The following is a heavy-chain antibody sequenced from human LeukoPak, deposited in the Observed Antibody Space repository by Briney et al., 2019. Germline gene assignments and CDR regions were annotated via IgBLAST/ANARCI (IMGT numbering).Heavy chain of an antibody. V-gene: IGHV3-21*06. CDR3: ARDFFHSSESRPFDY. J-gene: IGHJ4*02. Sequence: GGSLRLSCAASGFTFGAYTINWARQAPGKGLEWVSCIFSRSESILYADSVKGRFTISRDNAKNLLYLQMDSLRVEDTAVYYCARDFFHSSESRPFDYWGQGTLVTVSS. CDR2: IFSRSESI. D-gene: IGHD3-22*01. CDR1: GFTFGAYT.